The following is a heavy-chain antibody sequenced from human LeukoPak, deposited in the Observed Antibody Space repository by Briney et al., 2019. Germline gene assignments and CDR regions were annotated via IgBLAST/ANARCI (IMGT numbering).Heavy chain of an antibody. D-gene: IGHD6-19*01. Sequence: GSLRLSCAASGFNFNTYWMSWVRQAPGKGLEWVANIKQDGSEKYYVDSVKGRFTISRDNAKNSLYLQMNSLRAEDTAVYYCAREGSGWYISGSHYWGQGTLVTVSS. CDR1: GFNFNTYW. CDR3: AREGSGWYISGSHY. J-gene: IGHJ4*02. V-gene: IGHV3-7*01. CDR2: IKQDGSEK.